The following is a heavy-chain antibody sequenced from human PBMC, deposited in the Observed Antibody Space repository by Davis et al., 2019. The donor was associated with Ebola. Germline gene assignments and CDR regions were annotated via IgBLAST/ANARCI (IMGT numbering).Heavy chain of an antibody. CDR1: GYTFTNYA. CDR2: INAGNGNT. D-gene: IGHD1-7*01. Sequence: AASVKVSCKTSGYTFTNYAMHWVRQAPGQRLEWMGWINAGNGNTKYSQKFQGRVTITRDTSASTAYMELSSLRSEDTAVYYCARDRGITGTTYWFDPWGQGTLVTVSS. CDR3: ARDRGITGTTYWFDP. J-gene: IGHJ5*02. V-gene: IGHV1-3*01.